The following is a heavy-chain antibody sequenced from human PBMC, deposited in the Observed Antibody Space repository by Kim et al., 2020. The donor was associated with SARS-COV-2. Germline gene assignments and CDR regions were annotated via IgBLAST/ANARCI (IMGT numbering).Heavy chain of an antibody. CDR1: GFSITSNTYY. CDR2: VYYSGST. J-gene: IGHJ3*02. Sequence: SETLSLTCTVSGFSITSNTYYWGWIRQPPGKGLEWIGSVYYSGSTYYNPSLKSRVTISIDTSKNQFSLRLDSVTAADTAVYYCARRLPQWGTYDFDMWGQGTMVTVSS. D-gene: IGHD1-26*01. CDR3: ARRLPQWGTYDFDM. V-gene: IGHV4-39*01.